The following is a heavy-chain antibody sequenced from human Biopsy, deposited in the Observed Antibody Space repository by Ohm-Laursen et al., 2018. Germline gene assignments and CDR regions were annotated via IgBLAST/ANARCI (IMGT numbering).Heavy chain of an antibody. D-gene: IGHD3-3*01. CDR3: ARDLLEWSLPS. J-gene: IGHJ4*02. CDR1: GDAFLGYY. V-gene: IGHV1-2*02. Sequence: ATVKISCKASGDAFLGYYLHWVRQAPGHGLEWMGSIYPNSGDTDFAQKFQGRVSMTRDTSVSTAYLELSSLRSDDTAIYYCARDLLEWSLPSWGQGTLVTVSS. CDR2: IYPNSGDT.